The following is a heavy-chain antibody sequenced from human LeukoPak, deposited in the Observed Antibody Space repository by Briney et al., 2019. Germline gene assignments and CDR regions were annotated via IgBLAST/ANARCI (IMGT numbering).Heavy chain of an antibody. Sequence: PGESLKISCKGSGYSFTSYWIGWVRQMPGKGLEWMGIIYPGDSDTRYSPSFQGQVTISADKSNSTAYLQWSSLKASDTAVYYCARHSSGYYSGGAFDIWGQGTMVTVSS. CDR1: GYSFTSYW. CDR3: ARHSSGYYSGGAFDI. D-gene: IGHD3-22*01. J-gene: IGHJ3*02. CDR2: IYPGDSDT. V-gene: IGHV5-51*01.